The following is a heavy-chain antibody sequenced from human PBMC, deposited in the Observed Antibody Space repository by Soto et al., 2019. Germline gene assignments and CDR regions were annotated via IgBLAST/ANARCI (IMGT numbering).Heavy chain of an antibody. D-gene: IGHD6-13*01. CDR1: GYTFTSYG. V-gene: IGHV1-18*04. J-gene: IGHJ6*02. Sequence: ASVKVSCKASGYTFTSYGISWVRQAPGQGLEWMGWISAYNGNTNYAQKPQGRVTMTTDTSTSTAYMELRSLRSDDTAVYYCARDRIAAAKLRYGMDVWGQGTTVTVSS. CDR2: ISAYNGNT. CDR3: ARDRIAAAKLRYGMDV.